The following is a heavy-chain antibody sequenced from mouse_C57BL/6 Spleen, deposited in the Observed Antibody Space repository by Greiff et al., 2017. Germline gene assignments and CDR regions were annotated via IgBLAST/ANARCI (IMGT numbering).Heavy chain of an antibody. V-gene: IGHV1-54*01. Sequence: VQLQQSGAELVRPGTSVKVSCKASGYAFTNYLIEWVKQRPGQGLEWIGVINPGGGGTNYNEKFKGKATLTADKSSSTAYLQLSSVASEDSAVYFCASGSRFDYWGQGTLVTVSA. CDR2: INPGGGGT. CDR1: GYAFTNYL. D-gene: IGHD2-2*01. J-gene: IGHJ3*01. CDR3: ASGSRFDY.